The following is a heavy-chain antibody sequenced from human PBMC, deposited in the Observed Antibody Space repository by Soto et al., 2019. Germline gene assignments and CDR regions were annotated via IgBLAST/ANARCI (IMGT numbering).Heavy chain of an antibody. CDR2: ISGAAERT. J-gene: IGHJ3*02. CDR1: GFSFSTSV. CDR3: AKEGYTSGKAGAFNI. V-gene: IGHV3-23*01. Sequence: EVQLLESGGGLVEPGGSLRLSCAASGFSFSTSVMSWVRKAPGKGLEWVSAISGAAERTHYADSVKVKFTISRDNSMRTLYLQMNSLRVEDTAVYYCAKEGYTSGKAGAFNIWGQGTTVTVSS. D-gene: IGHD6-19*01.